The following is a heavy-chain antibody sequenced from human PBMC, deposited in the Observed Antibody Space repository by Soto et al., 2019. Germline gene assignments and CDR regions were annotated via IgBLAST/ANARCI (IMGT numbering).Heavy chain of an antibody. CDR1: GGTISSYY. CDR2: IYYSGST. V-gene: IGHV4-59*01. J-gene: IGHJ4*02. D-gene: IGHD2-15*01. CDR3: AGDGSAAAGDPSGALDS. Sequence: PLETQPLTSPVSGGTISSYYWSWIRQPPGKGLEWIGYIYYSGSTNYNPSLKSRVTISADTSKNQFSLKLSSVTAADTAVYYCAGDGSAAAGDPSGALDSWGQGTLVTVSS.